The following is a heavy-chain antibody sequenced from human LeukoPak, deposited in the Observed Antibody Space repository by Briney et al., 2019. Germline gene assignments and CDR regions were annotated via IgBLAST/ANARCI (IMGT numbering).Heavy chain of an antibody. J-gene: IGHJ4*02. Sequence: GGSLRLSCAASGFTFSSHAIGSGRQAPGKGLEWVSAISGSGGSTYYADSVKGRFTISRDNSKNSLYLQMNSLRAEDTAVYYCAKGRPISVRGYYFDYWGQGTLVTVSS. V-gene: IGHV3-23*01. CDR2: ISGSGGST. D-gene: IGHD6-6*01. CDR3: AKGRPISVRGYYFDY. CDR1: GFTFSSHA.